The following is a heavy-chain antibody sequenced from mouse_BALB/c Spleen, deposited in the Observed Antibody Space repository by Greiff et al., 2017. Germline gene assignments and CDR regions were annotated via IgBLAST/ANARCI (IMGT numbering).Heavy chain of an antibody. CDR3: ARITTVTY. CDR2: IYPGDGDT. J-gene: IGHJ3*01. Sequence: VKVVESGAELARPGASVKLSCKASGYTFTSYWMQWVKQRPGQGLEWIGAIYPGDGDTRYTQKFKGKATLTADKSSSTAYMQLSSLASEDSAVYYCARITTVTYWGQGTLVTVSA. CDR1: GYTFTSYW. V-gene: IGHV1-87*01. D-gene: IGHD1-1*01.